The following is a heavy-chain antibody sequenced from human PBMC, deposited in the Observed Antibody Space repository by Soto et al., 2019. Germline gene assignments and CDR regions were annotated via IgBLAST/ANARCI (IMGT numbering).Heavy chain of an antibody. Sequence: ASVKVSCKASGYTFTSYYMHWVRQAPGQGLEWMGIINPSGGSTSYAQKFQGRVTMTRDTSTSTVYMELSSLRSEDTAVYYCARDAGYSSSWYLYYYDSSDTGPFDYWGQGTLVTVSS. V-gene: IGHV1-46*03. D-gene: IGHD6-13*01. CDR3: ARDAGYSSSWYLYYYDSSDTGPFDY. CDR2: INPSGGST. J-gene: IGHJ4*02. CDR1: GYTFTSYY.